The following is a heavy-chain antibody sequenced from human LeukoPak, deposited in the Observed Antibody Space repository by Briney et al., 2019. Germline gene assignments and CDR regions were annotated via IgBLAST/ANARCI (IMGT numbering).Heavy chain of an antibody. CDR2: INPNSGGT. CDR1: GYTFTGYY. V-gene: IGHV1-2*06. CDR3: ARGMAYYDSSGYYSDFDY. J-gene: IGHJ4*02. D-gene: IGHD3-22*01. Sequence: ASVKVSCKASGYTFTGYYMHWVRQAPGQGLEWMGRINPNSGGTNYAQKFQGRVTITADESTSTAYMELSSLRSEDTAVYYCARGMAYYDSSGYYSDFDYWGQGTLVTVSS.